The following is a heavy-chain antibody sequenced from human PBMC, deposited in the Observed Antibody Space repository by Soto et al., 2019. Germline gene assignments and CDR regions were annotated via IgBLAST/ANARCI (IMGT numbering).Heavy chain of an antibody. D-gene: IGHD3-16*02. Sequence: QVQLVESGGGVVQPGRSLRLSCAASGFTFSSYGMHWVRQAPGKGLEWVAVIWYDGSNKYYADSVKGRFTISRDNSKNTLYLQMNSLRAEDTAVYYCATDWTTFGGVISYYFDYWGQGTLVTVSS. CDR1: GFTFSSYG. J-gene: IGHJ4*02. CDR3: ATDWTTFGGVISYYFDY. CDR2: IWYDGSNK. V-gene: IGHV3-33*01.